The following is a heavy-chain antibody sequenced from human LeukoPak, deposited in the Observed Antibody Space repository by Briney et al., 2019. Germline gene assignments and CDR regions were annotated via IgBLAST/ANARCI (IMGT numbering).Heavy chain of an antibody. CDR2: IYYSGST. V-gene: IGHV4-59*01. CDR3: ARGQGFGELSGWFDP. J-gene: IGHJ5*02. D-gene: IGHD3-10*01. CDR1: GGSFSGYY. Sequence: SETLSLTCAVYGGSFSGYYWSWIRQPPGKGLEWIGYIYYSGSTNYNPSLKSRVTISVDTSKNQFSLKLSSVTAADTAVYYCARGQGFGELSGWFDPWGQGTLVTVSS.